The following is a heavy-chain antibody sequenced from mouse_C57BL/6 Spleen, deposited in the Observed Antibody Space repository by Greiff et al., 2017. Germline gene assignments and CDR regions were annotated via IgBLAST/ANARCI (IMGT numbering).Heavy chain of an antibody. V-gene: IGHV1-9*01. CDR3: ATGIYYGYSYYAMDY. CDR1: GYTFTGYW. Sequence: QVQLKQSGAELMKPGASVKLSCKATGYTFTGYWIEWVKQRPGHGLEWIGEIVPGSGSTNYNEKFKGKATFTADTSSTTAYMQLSSLTTEDSAIYDGATGIYYGYSYYAMDYWGQGTSVTVSS. J-gene: IGHJ4*01. D-gene: IGHD2-3*01. CDR2: IVPGSGST.